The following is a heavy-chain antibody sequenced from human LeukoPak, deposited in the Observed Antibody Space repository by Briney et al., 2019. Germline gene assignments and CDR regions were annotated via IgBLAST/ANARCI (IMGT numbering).Heavy chain of an antibody. J-gene: IGHJ5*02. Sequence: GGSLRLSCAASGFTFSSYGMHWVRQAPGKGLEWVAVISYDGSNKYYADSVKGRFTISRDNSKYTLYLQMNSLRAEDTAVYYCAKDLFTMVRGVIPWFDPWGQGTLVTVSS. CDR2: ISYDGSNK. CDR3: AKDLFTMVRGVIPWFDP. D-gene: IGHD3-10*01. V-gene: IGHV3-30*18. CDR1: GFTFSSYG.